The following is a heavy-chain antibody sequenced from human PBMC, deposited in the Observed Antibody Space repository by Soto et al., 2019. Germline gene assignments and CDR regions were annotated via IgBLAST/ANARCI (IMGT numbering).Heavy chain of an antibody. V-gene: IGHV2-5*02. CDR3: AHRNSRMFAFDI. Sequence: AGPTLVNPTQTLTLTCTFSGFSLTTVGMGVGWIRQPPGKALDWLGIIYWDDDKRYSPSLNGRVTFIKDTSKNQVVLTMTNMDPVDTATYYCAHRNSRMFAFDIWGQGTLVTVSS. J-gene: IGHJ3*02. D-gene: IGHD3-10*02. CDR2: IYWDDDK. CDR1: GFSLTTVGMG.